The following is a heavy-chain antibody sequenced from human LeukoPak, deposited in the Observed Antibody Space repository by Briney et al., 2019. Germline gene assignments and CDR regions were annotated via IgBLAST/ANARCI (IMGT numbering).Heavy chain of an antibody. CDR2: ISSSSSYI. V-gene: IGHV3-21*01. J-gene: IGHJ3*02. Sequence: GGSLRLSCAASGFTFSSYSMNWVRQAPGKGLEWVSSISSSSSYIYYADSVKGRFTISRDNSKNTLYLQMNSLRAEDTAVYYCARWIQLWLRENDAFDIWGQGTMVTVSS. CDR3: ARWIQLWLRENDAFDI. CDR1: GFTFSSYS. D-gene: IGHD5-18*01.